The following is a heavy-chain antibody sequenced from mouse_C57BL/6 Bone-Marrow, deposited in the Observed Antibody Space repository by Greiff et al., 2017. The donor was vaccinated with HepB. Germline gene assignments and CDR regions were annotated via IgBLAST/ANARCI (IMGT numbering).Heavy chain of an antibody. V-gene: IGHV5-12*01. CDR1: GFTFSDYY. CDR3: ARHIDYYGSSYLDY. J-gene: IGHJ2*01. CDR2: ISNGGGST. D-gene: IGHD1-1*01. Sequence: EVKLMESGGGLVQPGGSLKLSCAASGFTFSDYYMYWVRQTPEKRLEWVAYISNGGGSTYYPDTVKGRFTISRDNAKNTLYLQMSRLKSEDTAMYYCARHIDYYGSSYLDYWGQGTTLTVSS.